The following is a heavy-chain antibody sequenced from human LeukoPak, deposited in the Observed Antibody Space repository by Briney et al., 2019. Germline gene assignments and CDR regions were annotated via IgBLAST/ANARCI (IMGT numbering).Heavy chain of an antibody. D-gene: IGHD3-10*01. J-gene: IGHJ4*02. Sequence: SVKVSCKASGGTFSSYAISWVRQAPGQGLEWMGGIIPISGTANYAQKFQGRVTITTDESTSTAYMELSSLRSEDTAVYYCARGSVITMVRGVMRDFDYWGQGTLVTVSS. V-gene: IGHV1-69*05. CDR3: ARGSVITMVRGVMRDFDY. CDR2: IIPISGTA. CDR1: GGTFSSYA.